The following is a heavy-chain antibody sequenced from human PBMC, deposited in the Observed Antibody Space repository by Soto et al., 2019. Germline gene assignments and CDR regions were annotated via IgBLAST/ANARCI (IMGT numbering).Heavy chain of an antibody. CDR3: AAAPSYYDSSGYPPFDY. CDR2: IVVGSGNT. J-gene: IGHJ4*02. CDR1: GFTFTSSA. V-gene: IGHV1-58*01. D-gene: IGHD3-22*01. Sequence: GASVKVSCKASGFTFTSSAVQWVRQARGQRFEWIGWIVVGSGNTNYAQKFQERVTITRDMSTSTAYMELSSLRSEDTAVYYCAAAPSYYDSSGYPPFDYWGQGTLVTVSS.